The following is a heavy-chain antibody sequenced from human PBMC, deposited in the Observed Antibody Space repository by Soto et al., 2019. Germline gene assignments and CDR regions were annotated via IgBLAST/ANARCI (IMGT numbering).Heavy chain of an antibody. CDR3: ATQRGYNLWPFDY. CDR2: IYSGGST. D-gene: IGHD3-22*01. Sequence: GGSLRLSCAASGFTVSSNYMSWVRQAPGKGLEWVSVIYSGGSTYYADSVKGRFTISRDNSKNTLYLQMNSLRAEDTAVYYCATQRGYNLWPFDYWGQGTLVTVSS. CDR1: GFTVSSNY. J-gene: IGHJ4*02. V-gene: IGHV3-53*01.